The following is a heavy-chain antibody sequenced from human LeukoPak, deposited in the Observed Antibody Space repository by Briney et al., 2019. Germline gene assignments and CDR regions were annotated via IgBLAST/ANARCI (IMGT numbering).Heavy chain of an antibody. Sequence: SETLSLTCAVYGASFNGYYWSWIRQSPGKGLEWVGEINHSGRTYYNPSLKDRVTISFDTSKNHFSLKLTSVTAADTAVYYCARLLIASPSHYYYKDVWGKGTTVIVSS. CDR2: INHSGRT. J-gene: IGHJ6*04. D-gene: IGHD3-16*01. CDR3: ARLLIASPSHYYYKDV. V-gene: IGHV4-34*01. CDR1: GASFNGYY.